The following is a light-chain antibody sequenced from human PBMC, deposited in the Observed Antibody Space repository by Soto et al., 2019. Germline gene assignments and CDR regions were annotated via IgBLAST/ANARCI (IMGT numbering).Light chain of an antibody. J-gene: IGKJ4*01. Sequence: DIVLTQSPGTLSLSPGERATLSCRDSQSVSSNYLAWYQQKTGQTPKVLIYRASTRATGIPDRFSGSGSGTDLNLTISRLQPEDVATYYCQKYNSAPRAFGGGTKVDIK. CDR3: QKYNSAPRA. CDR1: QSVSSNY. CDR2: RAS. V-gene: IGKV3-20*01.